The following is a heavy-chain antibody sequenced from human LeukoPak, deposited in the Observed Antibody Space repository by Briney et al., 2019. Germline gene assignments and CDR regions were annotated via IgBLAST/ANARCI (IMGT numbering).Heavy chain of an antibody. CDR3: ARLVATISGAKKIDC. D-gene: IGHD5-12*01. J-gene: IGHJ4*02. CDR2: ISAYNGNT. V-gene: IGHV1-18*01. Sequence: ASVKVSCKASGYTFTSYGISWVRQAPGQGLEWMGWISAYNGNTNYAQKLQGRVTMTTDTSTSTAYMELRSLRSDDTAVYYCARLVATISGAKKIDCWGQGTLVTVSS. CDR1: GYTFTSYG.